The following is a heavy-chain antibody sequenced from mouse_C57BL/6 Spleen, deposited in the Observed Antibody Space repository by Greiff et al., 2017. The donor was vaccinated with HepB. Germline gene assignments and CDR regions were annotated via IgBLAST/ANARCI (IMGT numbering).Heavy chain of an antibody. CDR2: IWRGGST. J-gene: IGHJ4*01. CDR3: AKKGGSEGDYYAMDY. CDR1: GFSLTSYG. Sequence: VKLQESGPGLVQPSQSLSITCTVSGFSLTSYGVHWVRQSPGKGLEWLGVIWRGGSTDYNAAFMSRLSITKDNSKSQVFFKMNSLQADDTAIYYCAKKGGSEGDYYAMDYWGQGTSVTVSS. V-gene: IGHV2-5*01. D-gene: IGHD1-1*01.